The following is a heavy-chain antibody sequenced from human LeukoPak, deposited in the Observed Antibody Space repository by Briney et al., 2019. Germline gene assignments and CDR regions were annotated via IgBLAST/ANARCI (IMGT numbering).Heavy chain of an antibody. J-gene: IGHJ4*02. V-gene: IGHV3-21*01. D-gene: IGHD3-16*01. CDR3: AREYLGYDY. CDR1: GFTFSSYS. CDR2: ISSSSSYI. Sequence: GGSLRLSCAASGFTFSSYSMNWVRQAPGKGLEWVSSISSSSSYIHYADSVKGRFSISRDNAKNSLYLQMNSLRAEDTAVYYCAREYLGYDYWGQGTLVTVSS.